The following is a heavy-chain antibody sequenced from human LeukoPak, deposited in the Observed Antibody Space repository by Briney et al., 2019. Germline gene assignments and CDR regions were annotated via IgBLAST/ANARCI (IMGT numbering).Heavy chain of an antibody. J-gene: IGHJ4*02. V-gene: IGHV3-30*02. D-gene: IGHD3-22*01. CDR3: AKDYYDSSGYYYSY. CDR2: IRYDGSNK. CDR1: GFTFSSYG. Sequence: AGGSLRLSCAASGFTFSSYGMHWVRQAPGKGLEWVAFIRYDGSNKYYADSVKGRFTISRDNSKNTLYLQMNSLRAEDTAVYYCAKDYYDSSGYYYSYWAQGTLVTVSS.